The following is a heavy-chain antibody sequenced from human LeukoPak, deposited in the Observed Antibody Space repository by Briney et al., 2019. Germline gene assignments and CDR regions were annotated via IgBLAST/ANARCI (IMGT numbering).Heavy chain of an antibody. CDR2: IYHSGST. D-gene: IGHD6-19*01. Sequence: SETLSLTCTVSGYSISSGYYWGWIRQPPGKGLEGIGSIYHSGSTYYNPSLKSRVTISVDTSKNQFSLKLSTVTAADTAVYYCARGWTGSGWYVWGQGTLVTVSS. V-gene: IGHV4-38-2*02. J-gene: IGHJ4*02. CDR3: ARGWTGSGWYV. CDR1: GYSISSGYY.